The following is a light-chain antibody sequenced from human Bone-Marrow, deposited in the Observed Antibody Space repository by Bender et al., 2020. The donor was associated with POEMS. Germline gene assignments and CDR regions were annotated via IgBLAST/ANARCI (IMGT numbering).Light chain of an antibody. V-gene: IGLV2-14*02. CDR2: DVT. J-gene: IGLJ1*01. CDR3: SSYTSSSSSGV. Sequence: QSALTQPASVSGSPGQSITIPCIGAGSDVGTYDLVSWYQQHPGKAPKLMIYDVTNRPSGVSNRFSGSKSGNTASLTISGLQAEDEADYYCSSYTSSSSSGVFGTGTKVTVL. CDR1: GSDVGTYDL.